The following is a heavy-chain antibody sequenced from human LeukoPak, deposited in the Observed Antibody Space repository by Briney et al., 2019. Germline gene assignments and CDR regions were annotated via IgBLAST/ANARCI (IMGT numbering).Heavy chain of an antibody. D-gene: IGHD1-1*01. V-gene: IGHV3-48*01. CDR2: ISSSSSTI. CDR1: GFTFSSYS. CDR3: ARCWKYYYYYYYMDV. Sequence: PGGSLRLSCAASGFTFSSYSMNWVRQAPGKGLEWVSYISSSSSTIYYADSVKGRFTISRDNAKNSLYLQMNSLRAEDTAVYYCARCWKYYYYYYYMDVWGKGTTVTVSS. J-gene: IGHJ6*03.